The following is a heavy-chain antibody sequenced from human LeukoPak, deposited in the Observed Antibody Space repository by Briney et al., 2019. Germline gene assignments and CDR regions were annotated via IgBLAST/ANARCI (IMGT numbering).Heavy chain of an antibody. CDR3: ARSQAVRGLLADYGMDV. CDR2: ITSSGRTI. CDR1: GFTFSDYY. Sequence: GGSLRLSCAASGFTFSDYYMSWIRQAPGKGLEWVSSITSSGRTIYYADSVKGRFTISRDNAKNSLYLQMNSLRAEDTAVYYCARSQAVRGLLADYGMDVWGQGTTVTVSS. D-gene: IGHD3-10*01. J-gene: IGHJ6*02. V-gene: IGHV3-11*01.